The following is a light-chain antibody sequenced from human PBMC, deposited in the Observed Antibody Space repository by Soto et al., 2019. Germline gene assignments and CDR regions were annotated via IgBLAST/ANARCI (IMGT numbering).Light chain of an antibody. CDR3: QQYGSSWT. Sequence: EIVLTQSPGTLYLSPGERATLSCRASQSVSSSYLAWYQQKPGQAPRLLIYGATSRATGIPDRFIGSGSGTDFPLTIRRMQPEDVAVYYCQQYGSSWTFCQGTRLEIK. J-gene: IGKJ5*01. CDR1: QSVSSSY. CDR2: GAT. V-gene: IGKV3-20*01.